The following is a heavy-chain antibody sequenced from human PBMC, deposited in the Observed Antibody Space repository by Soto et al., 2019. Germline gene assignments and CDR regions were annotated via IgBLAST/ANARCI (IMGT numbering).Heavy chain of an antibody. D-gene: IGHD5-12*01. CDR3: ARGDGYIFDW. CDR2: MNPNNGNS. CDR1: GYTFTSYD. V-gene: IGHV1-8*01. Sequence: ASVKVSCKASGYTFTSYDINWVRQAPGHGLEWMGWMNPNNGNSGYAQKFQGRVTMTSNTSISTAYMELTSLRSDDTAIYSCARGDGYIFDWWGQGTLVTVSS. J-gene: IGHJ4*02.